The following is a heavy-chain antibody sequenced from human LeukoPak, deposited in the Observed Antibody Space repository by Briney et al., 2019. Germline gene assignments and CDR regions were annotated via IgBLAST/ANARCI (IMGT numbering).Heavy chain of an antibody. CDR2: ISGGGGST. V-gene: IGHV3-23*01. Sequence: GGSLRLSCAASEFTFSNYAMNWVRQAPGKGLEWVSGISGGGGSTYYADSVKGRFTISRDNSKNTLYLQMDSLRAEDTALYYCAKGSGINHYHWIDPWGQGTLVTVSS. D-gene: IGHD1-14*01. CDR3: AKGSGINHYHWIDP. CDR1: EFTFSNYA. J-gene: IGHJ5*02.